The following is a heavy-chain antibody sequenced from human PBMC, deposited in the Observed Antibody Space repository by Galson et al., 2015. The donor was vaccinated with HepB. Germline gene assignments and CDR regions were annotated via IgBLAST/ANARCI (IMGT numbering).Heavy chain of an antibody. Sequence: SVKVSCKASGYTFTSYGISWVRQAPGQGLEWMGWISAYNGNTKYSQKFQGRVTITRDTSASTAYMELSSLRSEDTAVYYCARDPHTVTTALDYWGQGTLVTVSS. J-gene: IGHJ4*02. CDR1: GYTFTSYG. CDR3: ARDPHTVTTALDY. V-gene: IGHV1-18*04. D-gene: IGHD4-17*01. CDR2: ISAYNGNT.